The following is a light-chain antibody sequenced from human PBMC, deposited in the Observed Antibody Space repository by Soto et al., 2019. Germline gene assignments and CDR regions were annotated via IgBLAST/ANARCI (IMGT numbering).Light chain of an antibody. V-gene: IGKV1-39*01. CDR2: AAS. J-gene: IGKJ2*01. CDR3: QQSYSLPYT. CDR1: QSIDNF. Sequence: DIHITQSPSSLSASVGDRVTITCRPSQSIDNFLNWYQQKPGKAPNLLIYAASSLQSGVSSRFSGSGSGTDFTLTISSLQPEDSATYYCQQSYSLPYTFGQGTKVDI.